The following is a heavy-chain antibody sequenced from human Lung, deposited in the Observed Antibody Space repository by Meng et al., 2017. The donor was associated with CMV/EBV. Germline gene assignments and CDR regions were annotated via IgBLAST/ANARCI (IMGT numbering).Heavy chain of an antibody. CDR1: GGSSNSYY. J-gene: IGHJ4*02. D-gene: IGHD2-21*01. CDR3: ARGSYLAVEG. Sequence: HVQLGESGPGLVKPSETLSLTCTGSGGSSNSYYWSWSRQPPGQGLEWLGYFYYRGNSNYNPSLKSRVTISVDTSKNLFSLNLTSVAAADAALYYCARGSYLAVEGWGLGTLVTVSS. CDR2: FYYRGNS. V-gene: IGHV4-59*01.